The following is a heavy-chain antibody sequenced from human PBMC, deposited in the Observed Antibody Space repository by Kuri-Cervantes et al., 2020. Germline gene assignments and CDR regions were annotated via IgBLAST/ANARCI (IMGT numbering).Heavy chain of an antibody. CDR3: ARVFGSGSRGTWYYMDV. Sequence: ASVKVSCKASGYTFTSYGISWVRQAPGQGLEWMGWINPNSGGTNCAQKFQGRVTMTRDTSISTAYMELSRLRSDDTAVYYCARVFGSGSRGTWYYMDVWGKGTTVTVSS. CDR1: GYTFTSYG. J-gene: IGHJ6*03. D-gene: IGHD3-10*01. CDR2: INPNSGGT. V-gene: IGHV1-2*02.